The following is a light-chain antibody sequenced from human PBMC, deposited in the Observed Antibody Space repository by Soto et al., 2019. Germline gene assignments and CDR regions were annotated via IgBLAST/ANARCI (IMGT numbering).Light chain of an antibody. Sequence: QSALTQPASVSGSPGQSITISCTGTSSDVGGYNYVSWYQQHPGKAPKLMIYEVSNRPSGVSNRFSGSKSGNTASLTISGLQAEDEADYYRSSYKRSSTRGFGGGTKLTVL. J-gene: IGLJ3*02. V-gene: IGLV2-14*01. CDR2: EVS. CDR3: SSYKRSSTRG. CDR1: SSDVGGYNY.